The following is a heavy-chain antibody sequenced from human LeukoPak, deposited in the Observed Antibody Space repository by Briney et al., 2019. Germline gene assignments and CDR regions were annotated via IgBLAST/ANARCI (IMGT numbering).Heavy chain of an antibody. Sequence: PGGSLRLSCAASGFSVSSNDMSWVRQAPGKGLEWVSVIYSGGSTYYADSVKGRFTISRDNSKNTVYLQMNSLRAEDTAVYYCARDLTYDTASWGQGTLVTVSS. J-gene: IGHJ5*02. CDR1: GFSVSSND. CDR3: ARDLTYDTAS. CDR2: IYSGGST. D-gene: IGHD3-22*01. V-gene: IGHV3-53*01.